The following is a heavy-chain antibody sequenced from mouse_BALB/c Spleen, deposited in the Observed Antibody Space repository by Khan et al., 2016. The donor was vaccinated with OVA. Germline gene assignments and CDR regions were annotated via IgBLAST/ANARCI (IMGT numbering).Heavy chain of an antibody. CDR1: GYSITSDYA. CDR2: ISYGGST. V-gene: IGHV3-2*02. J-gene: IGHJ4*01. D-gene: IGHD1-1*01. Sequence: QLEESGPGLVKPSQSLSLTCTVTGYSITSDYAWDWIRQFPGNKLEWMGYISYGGSTSYNPSLKSRISITRATSKNQFFLQLNSVTTEDTATYYCARKNYYGYAMDYWGQGTSVTVSS. CDR3: ARKNYYGYAMDY.